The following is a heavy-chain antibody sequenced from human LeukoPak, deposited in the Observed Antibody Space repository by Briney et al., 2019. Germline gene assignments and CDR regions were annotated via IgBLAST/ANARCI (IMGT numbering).Heavy chain of an antibody. V-gene: IGHV3-30-3*01. CDR1: GFXFSNYA. CDR2: ISFDGTNK. CDR3: ARDMYDNGWSSFDY. D-gene: IGHD3-10*01. J-gene: IGHJ4*02. Sequence: GGSLRLSCAASGFXFSNYAMHWVRQAPGKGLEWEAVISFDGTNKYYANSVQGRFTISRDNSKNTLYLQMNSLRAEDTALYYCARDMYDNGWSSFDYWGQGTLVTVSS.